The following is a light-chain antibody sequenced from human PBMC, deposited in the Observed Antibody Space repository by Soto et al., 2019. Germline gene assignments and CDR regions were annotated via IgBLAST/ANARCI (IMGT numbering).Light chain of an antibody. CDR1: SSDVGAYNY. Sequence: QSALTQPASVSGSPGQSITISCTGTSSDVGAYNYVSWYQQLPVKAPKLMIFEVSNRPSGVSHRFSGSKSGTTASLTISGLQAEDEADYYCSSYTSSNTLVFGGGTKLTVL. V-gene: IGLV2-14*01. CDR3: SSYTSSNTLV. CDR2: EVS. J-gene: IGLJ2*01.